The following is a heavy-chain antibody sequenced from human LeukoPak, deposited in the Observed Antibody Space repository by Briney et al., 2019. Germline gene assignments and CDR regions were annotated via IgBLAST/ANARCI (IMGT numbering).Heavy chain of an antibody. CDR1: GYTFTSYY. CDR2: INPTGGST. V-gene: IGHV1-46*01. CDR3: ASVGIAVADYYYYYMDV. J-gene: IGHJ6*03. Sequence: GASVKVSCKASGYTFTSYYMHWVRQAPGQGLEWMGLINPTGGSTGYAQKFQGRVTMTRDMSTSTDYMELRSLRSDDTAVYYCASVGIAVADYYYYYMDVWGKGTTVTVSS. D-gene: IGHD6-19*01.